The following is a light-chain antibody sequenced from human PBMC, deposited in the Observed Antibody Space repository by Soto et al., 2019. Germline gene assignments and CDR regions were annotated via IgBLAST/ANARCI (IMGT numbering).Light chain of an antibody. Sequence: SYELTQPPSVSVSPGQTASITCSGDKLGDKYACWYQQKPGQSPVLVIYQDSKRPSGIPERFSGSNSGNTATLTISGTQAMDEADYYCQAWDSSHVVFGGGTMLTVL. V-gene: IGLV3-1*01. CDR1: KLGDKY. CDR2: QDS. J-gene: IGLJ2*01. CDR3: QAWDSSHVV.